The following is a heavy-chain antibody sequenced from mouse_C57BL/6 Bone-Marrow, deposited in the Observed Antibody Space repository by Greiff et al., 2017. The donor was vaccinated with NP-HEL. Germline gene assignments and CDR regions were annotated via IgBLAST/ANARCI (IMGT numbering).Heavy chain of an antibody. Sequence: QVQLQQPGAELVRPGTSVKLSCKASGYTFTSYWMHWVKQRPGQGLEWIGVIDPSDSYTNSNQQFKGKATLTVDTSSSTAYMQLSSLTSEDSAVYYCASPGSSFAYWGQGTLVTVSA. J-gene: IGHJ3*01. D-gene: IGHD1-1*01. CDR3: ASPGSSFAY. V-gene: IGHV1-59*01. CDR2: IDPSDSYT. CDR1: GYTFTSYW.